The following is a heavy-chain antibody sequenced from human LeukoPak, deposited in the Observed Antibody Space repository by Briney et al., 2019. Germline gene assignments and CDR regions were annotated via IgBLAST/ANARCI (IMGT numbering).Heavy chain of an antibody. D-gene: IGHD2/OR15-2a*01. CDR1: GGSISSSNLY. CDR2: IYYSGCT. Sequence: SETLSLTCTVSGGSISSSNLYWGWIRQPPGKGLVWSGGIYYSGCTYYNSSLKSRATIYVDTSKNQFSLKLSSVTAADTAVYYCARLLLSAGWFDPWGQGTLVTVSS. V-gene: IGHV4-39*01. CDR3: ARLLLSAGWFDP. J-gene: IGHJ5*02.